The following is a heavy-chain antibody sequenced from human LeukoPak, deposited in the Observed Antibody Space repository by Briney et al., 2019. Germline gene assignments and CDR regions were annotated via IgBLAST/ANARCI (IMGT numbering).Heavy chain of an antibody. CDR3: ARVGGRDRFDY. D-gene: IGHD1-14*01. CDR2: IYHSGST. J-gene: IGHJ4*02. CDR1: GGSIGYFY. V-gene: IGHV4-59*12. Sequence: SETLSLTCTVSGGSIGYFYWSWIRQPPGKGLEWIGEIYHSGSTNYNPSLKSRVTISVDKSKNQFSLKLSTVTAADTAVYYCARVGGRDRFDYWGQGTLVTVSS.